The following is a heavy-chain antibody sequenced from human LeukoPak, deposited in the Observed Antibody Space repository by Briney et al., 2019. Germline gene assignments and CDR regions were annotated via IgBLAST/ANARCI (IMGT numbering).Heavy chain of an antibody. CDR1: GGSISSSSYY. J-gene: IGHJ3*02. CDR2: IYYSGST. V-gene: IGHV4-39*01. Sequence: SETLSLTCTVSGGSISSSSYYWGWIRQPPGKGLEWIGSIYYSGSTYYNPSLKSRVTISVDTSKNQFSLKLSSVTAADTAVYYCARGPYSSGWYGAFDIWGQGTMVTVSS. D-gene: IGHD6-19*01. CDR3: ARGPYSSGWYGAFDI.